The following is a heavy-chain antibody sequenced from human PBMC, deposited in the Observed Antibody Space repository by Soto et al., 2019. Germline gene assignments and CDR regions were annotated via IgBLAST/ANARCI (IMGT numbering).Heavy chain of an antibody. D-gene: IGHD6-19*01. Sequence: ASVKVSCKASGYTFTSYGISWVRQAPGQGLEWMGWISAYNGNTNYAQKLQGRVTMTTDTSTSTAYMELRSLRSDDTAVYYCASVIVAVAGTLLFRYFDYRGQGTLVIVSS. V-gene: IGHV1-18*01. J-gene: IGHJ4*02. CDR1: GYTFTSYG. CDR3: ASVIVAVAGTLLFRYFDY. CDR2: ISAYNGNT.